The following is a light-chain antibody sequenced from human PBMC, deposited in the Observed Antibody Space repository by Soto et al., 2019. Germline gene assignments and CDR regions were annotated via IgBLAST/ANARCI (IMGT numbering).Light chain of an antibody. CDR3: QQYNSDSTWT. CDR1: QSISSW. V-gene: IGKV1-5*01. CDR2: TAS. Sequence: DIQLTQSPSTLFASVGDRVTITCRASQSISSWLAWYQQKPGKAHRLLINTASSSESGAPSKLSGSGSETEVTLTISSLQPDDFATYYCQQYNSDSTWTFSQVT. J-gene: IGKJ1*01.